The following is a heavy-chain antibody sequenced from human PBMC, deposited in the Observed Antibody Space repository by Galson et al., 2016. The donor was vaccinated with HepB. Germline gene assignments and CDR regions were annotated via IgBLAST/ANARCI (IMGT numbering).Heavy chain of an antibody. CDR2: IYYTGTT. Sequence: SETLSLTCTVSGGSVSSGSYYWSWIRQPPGKGLELIGYIYYTGTTNYNPSLKSRVTISVDTSKNQFSLKLNSVTAAATAVYYCARYYGDFGMDVWGQGTTVTVSS. V-gene: IGHV4-61*01. CDR3: ARYYGDFGMDV. J-gene: IGHJ6*02. D-gene: IGHD4-17*01. CDR1: GGSVSSGSYY.